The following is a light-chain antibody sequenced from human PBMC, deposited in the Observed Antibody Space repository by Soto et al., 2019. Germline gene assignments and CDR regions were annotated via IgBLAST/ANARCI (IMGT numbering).Light chain of an antibody. Sequence: AIRMTQSPXSFSXSTGDRXTITCRASQGISSYLAWYQQKPGKAPKLLIYAASTLQSGVPSRFSGSGSXXXFXLTISCLQSEDFATYYCQQYYSYPHTFGPGTKVDXK. J-gene: IGKJ3*01. CDR1: QGISSY. CDR2: AAS. CDR3: QQYYSYPHT. V-gene: IGKV1-8*01.